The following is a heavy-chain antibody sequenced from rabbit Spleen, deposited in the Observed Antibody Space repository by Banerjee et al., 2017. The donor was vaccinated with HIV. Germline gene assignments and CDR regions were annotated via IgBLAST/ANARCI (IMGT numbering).Heavy chain of an antibody. Sequence: QEQLEESGGDLVKPGASLTLTCKASGVSFSGDSFSGDSYMCWVRQAPGKGLEWIGCIDTGSSGFTYFASWAQGRFTISKTSSTTVTLQMTSLTAADTATYFCARDLTGVIGWNFGWWGPGTLVTVS. V-gene: IGHV1S45*01. J-gene: IGHJ4*01. CDR1: GVSFSGDSF. CDR2: IDTGSSGFT. D-gene: IGHD1-1*01. CDR3: ARDLTGVIGWNFGW.